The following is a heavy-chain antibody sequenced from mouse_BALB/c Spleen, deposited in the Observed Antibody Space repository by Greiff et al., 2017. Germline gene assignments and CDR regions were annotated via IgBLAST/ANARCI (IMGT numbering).Heavy chain of an antibody. Sequence: EVQLVESGGGLVKPGGSLKLSCAASGFAFSSYDMSWVRQTPEKRLEWVAYISSGGGSTYYPDTVKGRFTISRDNAKNTLYLQMSSLKSEDTAMYYCARRWLLAYYAMDYWGQGTSVTVSS. CDR2: ISSGGGST. D-gene: IGHD2-3*01. J-gene: IGHJ4*01. V-gene: IGHV5-12-1*01. CDR3: ARRWLLAYYAMDY. CDR1: GFAFSSYD.